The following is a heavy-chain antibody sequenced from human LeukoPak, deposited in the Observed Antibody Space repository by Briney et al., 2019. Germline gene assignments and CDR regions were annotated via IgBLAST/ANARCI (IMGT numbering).Heavy chain of an antibody. CDR2: IYYSGST. Sequence: SETLSLTCTVSGGSISSSSYYWGWIRQPPGKGLEWIGSIYYSGSTYYNPSLKSRVTISVDTSKNQFSLKLSSVTAADTAMYYCAREKIGTGTILGKDYYYMDVWGKGTTVTVSS. V-gene: IGHV4-39*07. D-gene: IGHD1-1*01. J-gene: IGHJ6*03. CDR3: AREKIGTGTILGKDYYYMDV. CDR1: GGSISSSSYY.